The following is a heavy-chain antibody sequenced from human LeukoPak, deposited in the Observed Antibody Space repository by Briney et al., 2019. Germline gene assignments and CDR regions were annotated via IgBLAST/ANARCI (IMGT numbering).Heavy chain of an antibody. CDR1: GLTVSSNH. V-gene: IGHV3-66*02. CDR2: LYSGGST. Sequence: GGSLRLSCAASGLTVSSNHMSWVRQAPGKGLEWVSVLYSGGSTYYADSAKGRFTISRDNSKNTLYLQMNSLRPEDTAVYFCARDGRYASSWYRYFDLWGRGTLVSVSS. D-gene: IGHD6-13*01. CDR3: ARDGRYASSWYRYFDL. J-gene: IGHJ2*01.